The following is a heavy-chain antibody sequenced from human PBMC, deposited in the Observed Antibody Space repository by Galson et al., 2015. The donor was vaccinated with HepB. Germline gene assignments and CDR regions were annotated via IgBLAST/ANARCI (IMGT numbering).Heavy chain of an antibody. CDR2: ISAYNGNT. Sequence: SVTVSCKASGSTFTSYGISWVRQAPGQGLEWMGWISAYNGNTNYAQKLQGRVTMTTDTSTSTAYMELRSLRSDDTAVYYCARDRVGGLELGRFPFDYWGQGTLVTVSS. V-gene: IGHV1-18*01. J-gene: IGHJ4*02. CDR1: GSTFTSYG. CDR3: ARDRVGGLELGRFPFDY. D-gene: IGHD1-7*01.